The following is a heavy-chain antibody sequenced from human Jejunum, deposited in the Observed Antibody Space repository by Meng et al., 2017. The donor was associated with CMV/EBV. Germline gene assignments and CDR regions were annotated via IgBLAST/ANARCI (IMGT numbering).Heavy chain of an antibody. CDR1: GDSISGSTYY. CDR2: IYYSGST. CDR3: ARMTYSSSPVD. J-gene: IGHJ4*02. D-gene: IGHD6-6*01. V-gene: IGHV4-39*07. Sequence: QLQLQASGPGLVKPSETLSLPCIVSGDSISGSTYYWGWIRQPPGKGLEWIGNIYYSGSTYYTPSLKSRVSISVDTSTNQFSLRLSSVTAADTAVYYCARMTYSSSPVDWGQGTLVTVSS.